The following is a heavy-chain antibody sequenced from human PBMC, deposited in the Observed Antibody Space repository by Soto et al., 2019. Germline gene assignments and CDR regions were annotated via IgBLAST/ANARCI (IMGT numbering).Heavy chain of an antibody. V-gene: IGHV1-8*01. J-gene: IGHJ5*02. CDR3: ARMATSGTLNWFDP. CDR1: GYAFSNHD. CDR2: MNPNSGNG. Sequence: QVQLVQSGAEVKKPGASVKVSCQASGYAFSNHDISWVRQGTGQGLEWMGWMNPNSGNGGYAQKFQGRVTMTRDTSTSTAYMELSSLTSDDTAIYYCARMATSGTLNWFDPWGHGTLVTVSS.